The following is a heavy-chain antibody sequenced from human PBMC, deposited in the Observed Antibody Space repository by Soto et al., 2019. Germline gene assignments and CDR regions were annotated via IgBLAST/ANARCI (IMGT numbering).Heavy chain of an antibody. CDR2: INPKSGGT. D-gene: IGHD2-8*01. CDR1: GYSFTDYH. J-gene: IGHJ6*02. V-gene: IGHV1-2*04. CDR3: ARGHSTDCSNGECSFFYNQEMDV. Sequence: ASVKVSCKASGYSFTDYHIHWVRQAPGQGLEWLGRINPKSGGTSTAQKFQGWVTMTRDRSISTVYMELTRLRSDDTAVYFCARGHSTDCSNGECSFFYNQEMDVWGQGTTVTVSS.